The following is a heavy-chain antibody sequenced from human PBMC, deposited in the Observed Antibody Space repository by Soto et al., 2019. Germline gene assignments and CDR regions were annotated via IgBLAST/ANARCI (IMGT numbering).Heavy chain of an antibody. Sequence: HPGGSVRLSCVASGFAFDAYWMHWVRQVPGEGPVWVSRIDYDGTTTTYADSVKGRFSISRDNAENTLYLQKNSLRAEDTGVYYCTRGPRPSSAGTGAYWGRGTLVTVSS. V-gene: IGHV3-74*01. J-gene: IGHJ4*02. CDR1: GFAFDAYW. D-gene: IGHD6-13*01. CDR2: IDYDGTTT. CDR3: TRGPRPSSAGTGAY.